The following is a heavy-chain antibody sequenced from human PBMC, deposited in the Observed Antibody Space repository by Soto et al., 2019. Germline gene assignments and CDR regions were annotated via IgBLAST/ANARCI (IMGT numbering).Heavy chain of an antibody. CDR3: AREVYCTNGVCFYFDY. D-gene: IGHD2-8*01. Sequence: ASVKVSCKASGGTFSSYAISWVRQAPGQGLEWMGGIIPIFGTANYAQKFQGRVTITADESTSTAYMELSSLRSEDTAVYYCAREVYCTNGVCFYFDYWGQRTLVTVSS. J-gene: IGHJ4*02. CDR2: IIPIFGTA. CDR1: GGTFSSYA. V-gene: IGHV1-69*13.